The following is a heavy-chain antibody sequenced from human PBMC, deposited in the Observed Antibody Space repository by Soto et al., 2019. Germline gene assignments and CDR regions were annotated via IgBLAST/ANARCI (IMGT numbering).Heavy chain of an antibody. V-gene: IGHV4-34*01. CDR2: INHSGST. D-gene: IGHD5-12*01. CDR3: ARGVSGYDFPAGYYYYYMDV. CDR1: GGSFSGYY. Sequence: SETLSLTCAVYGGSFSGYYWSWIRQPPGKGLEWIGEINHSGSTNYNPSLKSRVTISVDTSKNQFSLKLSSVTAADTAVYYCARGVSGYDFPAGYYYYYMDVWGKGTTVTVSS. J-gene: IGHJ6*03.